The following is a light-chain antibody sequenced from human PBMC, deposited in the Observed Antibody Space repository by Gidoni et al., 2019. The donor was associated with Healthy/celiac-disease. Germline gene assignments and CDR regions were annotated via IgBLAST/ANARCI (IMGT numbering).Light chain of an antibody. J-gene: IGKJ1*01. CDR3: MQALQTPT. V-gene: IGKV2-28*01. Sequence: DIVLTQSPLSLPVTPGEPAPLSCRSSQSLLHSNGYNYLDWYQQKPGQSPQLLIYLGSNRATGVPDRFSGSGSGTDFTLKISRVEAEDVGVYYCMQALQTPTFGQGTKVEIK. CDR2: LGS. CDR1: QSLLHSNGYNY.